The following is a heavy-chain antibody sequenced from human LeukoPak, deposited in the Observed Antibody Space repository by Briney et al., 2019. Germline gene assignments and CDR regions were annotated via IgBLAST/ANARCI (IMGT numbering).Heavy chain of an antibody. D-gene: IGHD2-15*01. CDR3: ARDGDITPTDV. CDR2: IWYDGSNK. V-gene: IGHV3-33*01. CDR1: GFTFSSFG. J-gene: IGHJ6*02. Sequence: GRSLRLSCAASGFTFSSFGMHWVRQAPGKGLEWVAVIWYDGSNKYYADSVKGRFTISRDNSKNTLYLQMNSLRAEDTAVYYCARDGDITPTDVWGQGTTVTVSS.